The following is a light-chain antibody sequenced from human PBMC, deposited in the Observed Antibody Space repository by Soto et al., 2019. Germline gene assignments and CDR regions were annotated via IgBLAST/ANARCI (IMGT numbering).Light chain of an antibody. Sequence: QSVLTQPASVSGSPGQSITISCTGINSDVGTYNLVSWYQQHPGKAPKIIIYEGSTRPSGASNRFSASESGNTASLTISGLQAEDEADYYCCSYAGYSTVVFGGGTKLTVL. CDR3: CSYAGYSTVV. CDR1: NSDVGTYNL. J-gene: IGLJ2*01. V-gene: IGLV2-23*01. CDR2: EGS.